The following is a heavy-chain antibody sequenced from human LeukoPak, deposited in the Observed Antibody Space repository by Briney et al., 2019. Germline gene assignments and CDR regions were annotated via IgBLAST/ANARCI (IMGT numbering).Heavy chain of an antibody. D-gene: IGHD3-22*01. CDR1: GFTFSGSA. J-gene: IGHJ6*02. CDR2: IRSKANSYAT. CDR3: TRLRQYYYDSSGPSGMDV. Sequence: PGGSLRLSCAASGFTFSGSAMHWVRQASGKGLEWVGRIRSKANSYATAYAASVKGRFTISRDDSKNTAYLQMNSLKTEDTAVYYCTRLRQYYYDSSGPSGMDVWGQGTTVTVSS. V-gene: IGHV3-73*01.